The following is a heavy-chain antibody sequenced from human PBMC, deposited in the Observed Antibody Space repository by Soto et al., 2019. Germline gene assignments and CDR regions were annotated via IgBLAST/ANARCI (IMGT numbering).Heavy chain of an antibody. V-gene: IGHV4-34*01. CDR3: ARGRGVLLWFGESQSPFAP. D-gene: IGHD3-10*01. J-gene: IGHJ5*02. CDR2: INQNGST. Sequence: QVQLQQWGAGLLKPSETLSLTCAVYGGSFSGYYWSWIRQPPGKGLEWIGEINQNGSTNYNPSLKSRVTISVDTSKNQFSLKLSSVTAAYTAVYYCARGRGVLLWFGESQSPFAPWGQGTLVTVSS. CDR1: GGSFSGYY.